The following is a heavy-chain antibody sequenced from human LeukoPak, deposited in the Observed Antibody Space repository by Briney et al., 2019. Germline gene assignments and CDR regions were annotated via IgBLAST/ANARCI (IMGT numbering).Heavy chain of an antibody. Sequence: SETLSLTCAVSGGSISSGDYYWSWIRQPPGKGLEWIGYIYYSGSTYYNPSLKSRVTISVDTSKNQFSLKLSSVTAADTAVYYCARGPEYSSGWYGGNYYFDYWGQGTLVTVSS. CDR3: ARGPEYSSGWYGGNYYFDY. D-gene: IGHD6-19*01. V-gene: IGHV4-30-4*01. J-gene: IGHJ4*02. CDR2: IYYSGST. CDR1: GGSISSGDYY.